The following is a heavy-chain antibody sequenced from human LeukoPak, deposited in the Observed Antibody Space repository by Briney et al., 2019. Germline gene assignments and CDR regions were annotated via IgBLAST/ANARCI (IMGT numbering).Heavy chain of an antibody. Sequence: GASVKVSCKASGYTFTGYYINWVRQAPGQGLEWMGWMNPTSGGTNYAEKFQGRVTMTRDTSIITAYMELSSLRSDDTAVYYCVREGYHRPAWFDPWGQGTLVTVSS. CDR3: VREGYHRPAWFDP. CDR1: GYTFTGYY. CDR2: MNPTSGGT. D-gene: IGHD5-18*01. J-gene: IGHJ5*02. V-gene: IGHV1-2*02.